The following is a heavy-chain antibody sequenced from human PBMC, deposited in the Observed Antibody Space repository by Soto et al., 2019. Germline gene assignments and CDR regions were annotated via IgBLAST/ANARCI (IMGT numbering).Heavy chain of an antibody. J-gene: IGHJ4*02. V-gene: IGHV3-74*01. Sequence: EVQLVESGGGLVQPGGSLRLSCAASGFNFGSGWMHWVRQAPGKGLVWVSRIDSDGSRPTYADSVKGRFTISRDNAKNTLYLQMSSLTAEDTALYYCSRDPLYYYDSDWGQGTLVTVSS. D-gene: IGHD3-22*01. CDR2: IDSDGSRP. CDR3: SRDPLYYYDSD. CDR1: GFNFGSGW.